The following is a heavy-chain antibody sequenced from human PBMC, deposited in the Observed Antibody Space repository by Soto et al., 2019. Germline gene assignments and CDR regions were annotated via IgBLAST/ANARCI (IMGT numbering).Heavy chain of an antibody. CDR1: GGSFSGYY. CDR2: INHSGST. V-gene: IGHV4-34*01. CDR3: ARARIAARRVDY. D-gene: IGHD6-6*01. J-gene: IGHJ4*02. Sequence: LSLTCAVYGGSFSGYYWSWIRQPPGKGLEWIGEINHSGSTNYNPSLKSRVTISVDTSKNQFSLKLSSVTAADTAVYYCARARIAARRVDYWGQGTLVTVSS.